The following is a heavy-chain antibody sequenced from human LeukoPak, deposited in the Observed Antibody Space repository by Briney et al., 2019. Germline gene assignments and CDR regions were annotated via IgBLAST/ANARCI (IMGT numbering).Heavy chain of an antibody. CDR2: IYHSGST. D-gene: IGHD6-19*01. CDR3: ARFDGGSGYFDY. V-gene: IGHV4-4*02. CDR1: GGSISSNNW. J-gene: IGHJ4*02. Sequence: SETLSLTCAVSGGSISSNNWWSWVRQPPGKGLEWIGEIYHSGSTNYNPSLKSRVTISVDKSKNQFSLKLSSVTAADTAVFYCARFDGGSGYFDYWGQGTLVTVSS.